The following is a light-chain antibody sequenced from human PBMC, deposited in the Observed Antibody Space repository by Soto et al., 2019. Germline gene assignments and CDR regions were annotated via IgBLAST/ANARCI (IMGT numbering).Light chain of an antibody. J-gene: IGKJ5*01. V-gene: IGKV3-11*01. Sequence: EIVLTQSRATLSLSPGERVTLSCRASQSVSNSLAWYQQKPGQPPRLLIYDVSNRATGIPARFSGSGSGTEFTLTISSLQSEDFAVYYCQQYNNWPPITFGQGTRLEIK. CDR2: DVS. CDR3: QQYNNWPPIT. CDR1: QSVSNS.